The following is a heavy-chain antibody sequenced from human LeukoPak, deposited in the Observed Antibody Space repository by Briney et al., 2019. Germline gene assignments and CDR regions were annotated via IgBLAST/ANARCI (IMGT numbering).Heavy chain of an antibody. J-gene: IGHJ4*02. CDR1: GFTFSSYG. CDR2: ISYDGSNK. CDR3: AKYRIALDY. Sequence: GGSLRLSCAASGFTFSSYGMPWVRQAPGKGLEWVAVISYDGSNKYYADSVKGRFTISRDNSKNTLYLQMNSLRAEDTAVYYCAKYRIALDYWGQGTLVTVSS. D-gene: IGHD6-13*01. V-gene: IGHV3-30*18.